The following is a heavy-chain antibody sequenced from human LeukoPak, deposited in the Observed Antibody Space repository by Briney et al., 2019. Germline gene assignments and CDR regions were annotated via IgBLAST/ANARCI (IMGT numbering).Heavy chain of an antibody. Sequence: SQTLSLTCTVSGGSISSGDYYWSWIRRPPGKGLEWSGYIYYSGSTYYNPSLKSRVTISVDTSKNQFSLKLSSVTAADTAVYYCAREEWELRLVAFDIWGQGTMVTVSS. D-gene: IGHD1-26*01. CDR3: AREEWELRLVAFDI. V-gene: IGHV4-30-4*08. CDR2: IYYSGST. J-gene: IGHJ3*02. CDR1: GGSISSGDYY.